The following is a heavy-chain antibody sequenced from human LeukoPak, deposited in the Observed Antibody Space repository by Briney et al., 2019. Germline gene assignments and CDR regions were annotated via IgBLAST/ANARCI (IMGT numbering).Heavy chain of an antibody. D-gene: IGHD3-9*01. CDR1: GYTFTSYA. J-gene: IGHJ6*02. V-gene: IGHV7-4-1*02. CDR3: ASPLRYSDWLHMADYGMDV. CDR2: INTNTGNP. Sequence: ASVKVSCKASGYTFTSYAMNWVRQAPGQGLEWMGWINTNTGNPTYAQGFTGRFVFSLDTSVSTAYLQISSLKAEDTAVYYCASPLRYSDWLHMADYGMDVWGQGTTVTVSS.